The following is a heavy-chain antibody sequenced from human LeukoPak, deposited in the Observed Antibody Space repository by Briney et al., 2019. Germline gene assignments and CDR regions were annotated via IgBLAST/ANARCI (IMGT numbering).Heavy chain of an antibody. CDR3: ARVDEYCSGGSCYFDY. CDR2: MDPNSGNT. Sequence: ASVKVSCKASGHTFTSYDINWLRQATGQGLEWMGWMDPNSGNTGYAQKFQGRVTMTRNTSISTAYMELSSLRSEDTAVYYCARVDEYCSGGSCYFDYWGQGTLVTVSS. D-gene: IGHD2-15*01. J-gene: IGHJ4*02. V-gene: IGHV1-8*01. CDR1: GHTFTSYD.